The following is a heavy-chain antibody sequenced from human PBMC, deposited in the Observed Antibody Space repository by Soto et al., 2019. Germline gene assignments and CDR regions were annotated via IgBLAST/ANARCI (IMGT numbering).Heavy chain of an antibody. CDR3: ARDFYDFSSFDY. V-gene: IGHV1-18*01. CDR2: ISAYNGNT. D-gene: IGHD3-3*01. CDR1: GYSFNSYG. J-gene: IGHJ4*02. Sequence: VSCKASGYSFNSYGLSWVRQAPGQGLEWMGWISAYNGNTNYAQNLQGRVTITTDTSTSTAYMELRSLRSDDTAVYYCARDFYDFSSFDYWGQGTLVTVSS.